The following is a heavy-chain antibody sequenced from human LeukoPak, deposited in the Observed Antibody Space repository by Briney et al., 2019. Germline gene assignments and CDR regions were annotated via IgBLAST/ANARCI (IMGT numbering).Heavy chain of an antibody. Sequence: GSLRLSCAASGFTFSSYSMNWVRQPPGKGLEWIGSIYYSGSTYYNPSLKSRVTISVDTSKNQFSLKLSSVTAADTAVYYCARVGYYDSSGYLRWGQGTLVTVSS. CDR1: GFTFSSYSMN. CDR2: IYYSGST. CDR3: ARVGYYDSSGYLR. V-gene: IGHV4-39*01. D-gene: IGHD3-22*01. J-gene: IGHJ4*02.